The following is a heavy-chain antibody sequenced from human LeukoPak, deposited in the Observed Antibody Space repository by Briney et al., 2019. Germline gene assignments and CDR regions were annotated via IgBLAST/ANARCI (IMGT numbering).Heavy chain of an antibody. CDR1: GYTFTSYD. V-gene: IGHV1-8*01. CDR3: ARSSREYLILQ. Sequence: ASVKVSCKASGYTFTSYDINWVRQATGQGLEWMGWMNPNSGNTGYAQKFPGRVTMTRNTSISTAYMELSNLTSEDTAVYYCARSSREYLILQWGQGTLVTVSS. J-gene: IGHJ4*02. D-gene: IGHD2/OR15-2a*01. CDR2: MNPNSGNT.